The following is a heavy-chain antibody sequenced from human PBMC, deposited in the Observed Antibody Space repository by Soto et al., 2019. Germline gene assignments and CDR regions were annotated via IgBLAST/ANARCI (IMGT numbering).Heavy chain of an antibody. J-gene: IGHJ6*02. D-gene: IGHD3-22*01. CDR1: GGSISSGDYY. CDR2: IYYSGST. CDR3: ASGRYYDSSGYLPFLDYYVMDV. Sequence: SETLSLTCTVSGGSISSGDYYWSWIRQPPGKGLEWIGYIYYSGSTYYNPSLKSRVTISVDTSKNQFSLKLSYVTAADTAVYYCASGRYYDSSGYLPFLDYYVMDVWGQGTTVTVSS. V-gene: IGHV4-30-4*01.